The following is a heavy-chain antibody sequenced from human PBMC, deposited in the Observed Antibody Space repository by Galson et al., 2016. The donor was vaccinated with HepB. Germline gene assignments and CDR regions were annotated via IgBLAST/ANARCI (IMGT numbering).Heavy chain of an antibody. CDR2: ITGSGGWI. J-gene: IGHJ4*02. CDR1: GFTFSSYA. CDR3: AKDGGDCSDATCYYRNS. D-gene: IGHD2-15*01. Sequence: SLRLSCAASGFTFSSYAMSWVRQAPGKGLEWVSTITGSGGWIKYADSVKGRLITSRDNSKNTLYLQLNSLRAEDTAVYYCAKDGGDCSDATCYYRNSWGQGTLATVSS. V-gene: IGHV3-23*01.